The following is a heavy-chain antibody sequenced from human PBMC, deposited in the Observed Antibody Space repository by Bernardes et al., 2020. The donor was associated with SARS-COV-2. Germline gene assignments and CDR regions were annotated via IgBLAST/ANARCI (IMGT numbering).Heavy chain of an antibody. V-gene: IGHV4-4*07. Sequence: VNPSLTCIFSGDSISNHYWTWIRQSAGKGLEWIGRIHFSGSANYNPSLRSRVTMSVDTSKNQFSLELSSVTAADTALYYCARVHWPAVKGAFDIWGQGTVVTVSS. J-gene: IGHJ3*02. D-gene: IGHD2-2*01. CDR1: GDSISNHY. CDR3: ARVHWPAVKGAFDI. CDR2: IHFSGSA.